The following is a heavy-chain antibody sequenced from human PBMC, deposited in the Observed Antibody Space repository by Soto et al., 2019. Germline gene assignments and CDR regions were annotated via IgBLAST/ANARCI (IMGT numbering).Heavy chain of an antibody. CDR1: GFTFNNYG. D-gene: IGHD6-13*01. Sequence: QVQLVESGGGVVQPGRSLRLSCAASGFTFNNYGMHWVRQAPGKGREWVAVIWNDGNGYYYANSVKGRFTISRDDSKNTLYTPMSSLTAEETAVYYCARRQISPPTRGAASARGGMDVWGQGTTVTVSS. V-gene: IGHV3-33*01. J-gene: IGHJ6*02. CDR3: ARRQISPPTRGAASARGGMDV. CDR2: IWNDGNGY.